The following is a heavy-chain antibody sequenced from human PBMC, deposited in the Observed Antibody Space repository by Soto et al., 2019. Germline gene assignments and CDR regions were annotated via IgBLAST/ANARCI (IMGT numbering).Heavy chain of an antibody. Sequence: SETLSLTCTVSGGATTTDNYCTCIRQPPGKGLEWLGHIYYSGSTDYNPSLKSRLAISIDTSKNQFSLKLRSVTAADTAVYFCAREGGVSSDGLYYFASWGRGTQVTAPQ. J-gene: IGHJ4*02. CDR1: GGATTTDNY. V-gene: IGHV4-30-4*01. CDR3: AREGGVSSDGLYYFAS. CDR2: IYYSGST. D-gene: IGHD3-10*01.